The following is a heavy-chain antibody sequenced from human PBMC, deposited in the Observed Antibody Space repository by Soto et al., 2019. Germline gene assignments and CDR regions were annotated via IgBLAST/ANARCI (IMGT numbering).Heavy chain of an antibody. CDR1: GFTFSSYA. J-gene: IGHJ4*02. Sequence: PGGSLRLSCAASGFTFSSYAMSWVRQAPGKGLEWVSAISGSGGSTYYADSVKGRFTISRDNSKNTLYLQMNSLRAEDTAVYYCAKELAVAGTHRIGFDYWGQGTLVTVSS. V-gene: IGHV3-23*01. CDR2: ISGSGGST. CDR3: AKELAVAGTHRIGFDY. D-gene: IGHD6-19*01.